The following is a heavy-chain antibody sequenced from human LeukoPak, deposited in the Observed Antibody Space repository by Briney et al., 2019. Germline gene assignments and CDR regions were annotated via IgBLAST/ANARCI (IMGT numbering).Heavy chain of an antibody. D-gene: IGHD4-23*01. CDR2: ISSSADST. J-gene: IGHJ4*02. CDR3: AKPLEKYTYGGNFDY. Sequence: PGGSLRLSCEASGFTFSSYAMSWLRQAPGKGLAWVSVISSSADSTYYADSVKGRFTISRDNSKNTLYLQMNNLRAEDTAVYYCAKPLEKYTYGGNFDYWGQGILVTVSS. CDR1: GFTFSSYA. V-gene: IGHV3-23*01.